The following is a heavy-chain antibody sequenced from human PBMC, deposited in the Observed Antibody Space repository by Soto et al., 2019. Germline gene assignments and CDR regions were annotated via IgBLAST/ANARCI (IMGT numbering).Heavy chain of an antibody. CDR1: GGSISSGGYY. D-gene: IGHD1-26*01. J-gene: IGHJ6*02. CDR2: IYYSGST. CDR3: ARDSGSYYYYGMDV. Sequence: QVQLQESGPGLVKPSQTLSLTCTVSGGSISSGGYYWSWIRQHPGKGLEWIGYIYYSGSTYYNPSLKSRVTIPVDTSKNQFSLKLSAVTAADTAVYYCARDSGSYYYYGMDVWGQGTTVTVSS. V-gene: IGHV4-31*03.